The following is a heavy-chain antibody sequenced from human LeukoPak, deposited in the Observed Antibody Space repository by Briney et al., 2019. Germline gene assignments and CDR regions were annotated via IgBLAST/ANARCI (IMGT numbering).Heavy chain of an antibody. CDR3: ARDSSGWSDFDY. CDR2: ISVDSSYI. J-gene: IGHJ4*02. Sequence: VASISVDSSYIFHADSVKGRFTTSRDNAKNSLYLQMNSLRVEDTAVYYCARDSSGWSDFDYWGQGTLVTVSS. V-gene: IGHV3-21*01. D-gene: IGHD6-19*01.